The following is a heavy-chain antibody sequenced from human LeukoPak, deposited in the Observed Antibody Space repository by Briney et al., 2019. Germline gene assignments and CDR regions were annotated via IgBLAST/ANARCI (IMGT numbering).Heavy chain of an antibody. Sequence: SETLSLTCTVSGGSISSYYWSWIRQPPGKGLEWIGYIYYSGSTNYNPSLKSRVTISVDTSKNQFSLKLSSVTAADTAVYYCARAGGYSYGYSRGFGFDYWGQGTLVTVSS. V-gene: IGHV4-59*12. CDR1: GGSISSYY. J-gene: IGHJ4*02. CDR2: IYYSGST. CDR3: ARAGGYSYGYSRGFGFDY. D-gene: IGHD5-18*01.